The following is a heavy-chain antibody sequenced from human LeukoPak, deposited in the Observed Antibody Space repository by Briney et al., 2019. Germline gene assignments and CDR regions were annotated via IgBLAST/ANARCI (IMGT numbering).Heavy chain of an antibody. CDR3: VRGPGRGYDNEP. Sequence: SDTLSLTCAVSGGSICNSYCSWARQPPGKELEFIGYISTGGDINYIPSLRSRATMSINPSNNQLSLTLTSVTTADTAVYFCVRGPGRGYDNEPWGQGSLVTVSS. V-gene: IGHV4-4*08. CDR2: ISTGGDI. J-gene: IGHJ5*02. CDR1: GGSICNSY. D-gene: IGHD3-9*01.